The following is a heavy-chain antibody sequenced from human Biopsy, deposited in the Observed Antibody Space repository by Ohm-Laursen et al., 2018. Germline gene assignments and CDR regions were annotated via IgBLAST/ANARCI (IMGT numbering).Heavy chain of an antibody. CDR2: ISYDGSKT. Sequence: SLRLSCTATGFTFSNSGMHWVRQAPGKGLEWVAAISYDGSKTDYGDSVKGRLNISRDNSKNTLDLQMSSLRVEDTAVYFCAKDKGTFNFCYYGMDVWGQGTTVTVSS. V-gene: IGHV3-30*18. CDR3: AKDKGTFNFCYYGMDV. J-gene: IGHJ6*02. CDR1: GFTFSNSG. D-gene: IGHD2/OR15-2a*01.